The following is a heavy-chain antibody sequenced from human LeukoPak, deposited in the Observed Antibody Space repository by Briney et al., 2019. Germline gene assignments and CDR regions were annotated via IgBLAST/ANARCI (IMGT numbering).Heavy chain of an antibody. V-gene: IGHV1-2*02. CDR2: INPNSGGT. CDR3: ARAAYYYDSSGYRSDAFDI. Sequence: ASVKVSCKASGYTFTGYYIHWVRQAPGQGLEWMGWINPNSGGTNYAQKFQGRVTMTRDTSISTAYMELSRLRSDDTAVYYCARAAYYYDSSGYRSDAFDIWGQGTMVTVSS. CDR1: GYTFTGYY. D-gene: IGHD3-22*01. J-gene: IGHJ3*02.